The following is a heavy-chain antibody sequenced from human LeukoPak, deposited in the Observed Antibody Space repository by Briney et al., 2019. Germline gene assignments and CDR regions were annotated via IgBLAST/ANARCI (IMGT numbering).Heavy chain of an antibody. V-gene: IGHV4-34*01. CDR3: ASVTIGYSYGFCDY. CDR1: VGSFSGYY. J-gene: IGHJ4*02. CDR2: INHSGST. Sequence: SGTLSLTCAVYVGSFSGYYWSWIRQPPGKGLEWIGEINHSGSTNYNPSLKSRVTLSVDTSKNQFSLKLSSVTAADTAVYYCASVTIGYSYGFCDYWGQGTLVTVSS. D-gene: IGHD5-18*01.